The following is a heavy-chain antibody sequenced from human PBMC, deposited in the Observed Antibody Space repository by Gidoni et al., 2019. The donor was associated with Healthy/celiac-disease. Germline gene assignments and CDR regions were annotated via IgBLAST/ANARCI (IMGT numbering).Heavy chain of an antibody. CDR3: ATPSGLYGGNSRIYYFDY. CDR2: ISYDGSNK. Sequence: QVQLVESGGGVVQPGRSLRLSCAASGFPFSSYAMHWVRQAPGKGLEWVAVISYDGSNKYYADSVKGRFTISRDNSKNTLYLQMNSLRAEDTAVYYCATPSGLYGGNSRIYYFDYWGQGTLVTVSS. CDR1: GFPFSSYA. D-gene: IGHD2-21*02. J-gene: IGHJ4*02. V-gene: IGHV3-30-3*01.